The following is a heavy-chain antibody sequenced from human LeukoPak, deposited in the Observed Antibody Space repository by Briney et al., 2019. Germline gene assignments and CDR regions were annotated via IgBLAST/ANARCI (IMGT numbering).Heavy chain of an antibody. V-gene: IGHV3-7*01. J-gene: IGHJ4*02. Sequence: GESLRLSCAASGFTFSNYWMNWVRQSPGKGLEWVAIINQDGSGKYYVDSVKGRFTISRDNAKNSLYLQMSSLRAEDTAVYYCARGGHRQKEFWGQGTLVTVSS. CDR2: INQDGSGK. CDR3: ARGGHRQKEF. CDR1: GFTFSNYW. D-gene: IGHD3-10*01.